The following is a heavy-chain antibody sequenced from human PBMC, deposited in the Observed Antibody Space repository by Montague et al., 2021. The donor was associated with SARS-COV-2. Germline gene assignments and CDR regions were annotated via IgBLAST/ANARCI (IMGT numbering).Heavy chain of an antibody. CDR1: GFTFSTYA. V-gene: IGHV3-30*04. CDR2: ISYNGGNE. J-gene: IGHJ4*02. D-gene: IGHD3-22*01. Sequence: SLRLSCAASGFTFSTYAIHWVRRAPGKGLEWVGLISYNGGNEYYADSVKGRYIIPRDNSKNTLYLEMNSLRPEDTAVYYCARELSTSVSMIVSYWGRGTLVTVSS. CDR3: ARELSTSVSMIVSY.